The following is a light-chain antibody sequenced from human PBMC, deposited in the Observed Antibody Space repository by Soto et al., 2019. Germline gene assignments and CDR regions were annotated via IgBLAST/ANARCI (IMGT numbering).Light chain of an antibody. V-gene: IGKV1-5*03. Sequence: DIQRPQSPSTLSASVGARVTITCRASQSISSWLAWYQQKPAKAPKLLIYKASSLESGVPSRFSGSGSGTEFTLTISSLQPDDFATYYCQQSYSTLAWTFGQGTKVDIK. CDR3: QQSYSTLAWT. CDR1: QSISSW. J-gene: IGKJ1*01. CDR2: KAS.